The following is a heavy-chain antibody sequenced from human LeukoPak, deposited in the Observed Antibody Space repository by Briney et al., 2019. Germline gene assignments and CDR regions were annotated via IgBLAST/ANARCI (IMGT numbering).Heavy chain of an antibody. J-gene: IGHJ4*02. Sequence: LKVSCKASGYTFTDYYMHWVRQAPGQGLEWMGWINVNRGGTNYAQRFQGRVTMTRDTSITTAYMELSRLKSDDTAVYYCARRYCSSTSCYYFDYWGQGTLVTVSS. V-gene: IGHV1-2*02. CDR1: GYTFTDYY. CDR2: INVNRGGT. D-gene: IGHD2-2*01. CDR3: ARRYCSSTSCYYFDY.